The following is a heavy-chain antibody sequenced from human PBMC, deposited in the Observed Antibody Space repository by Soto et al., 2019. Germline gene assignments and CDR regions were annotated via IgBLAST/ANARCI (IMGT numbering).Heavy chain of an antibody. CDR2: ISAYNGNT. Sequence: QVQLVQSGAEVKKPGASVKVSCKASGYTFTSYGISWVRQAPGQGLEWMGWISAYNGNTNYAQKLQGRVTMTTDTSTSTAYMELRSLRSDDTAVYYCAKYNYYFWSRPADYCYFMDVWGKGTTVTVSS. CDR3: AKYNYYFWSRPADYCYFMDV. CDR1: GYTFTSYG. D-gene: IGHD3-3*01. J-gene: IGHJ6*03. V-gene: IGHV1-18*01.